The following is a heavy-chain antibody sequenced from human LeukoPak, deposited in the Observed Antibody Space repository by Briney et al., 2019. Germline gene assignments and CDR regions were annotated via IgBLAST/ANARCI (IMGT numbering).Heavy chain of an antibody. D-gene: IGHD2-2*01. Sequence: ASVTVSCEASGYTFNHHGISWVRQAPGQGLEWMGWISAYNGDTNYGSRFQGRVTVTTDTSTSTAYMELRSLTFDDTAVYYCARDPSNTSGRMTWFDPWGQGTLVTVSS. CDR3: ARDPSNTSGRMTWFDP. J-gene: IGHJ5*02. V-gene: IGHV1-18*01. CDR1: GYTFNHHG. CDR2: ISAYNGDT.